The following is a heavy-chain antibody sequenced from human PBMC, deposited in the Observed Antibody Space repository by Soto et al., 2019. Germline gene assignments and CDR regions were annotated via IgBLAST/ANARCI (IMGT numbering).Heavy chain of an antibody. D-gene: IGHD6-19*01. Sequence: GGSLRLSCAASGFTFSSYWMHWVRQAPGKGLVWVSRINSDGSSTSYADSVKGRFTISRDNAKNTLYLKMNSLRAEDTAVYYCARTSSIAVAPYYFDYCGQGTLVTVSS. CDR2: INSDGSST. V-gene: IGHV3-74*01. CDR3: ARTSSIAVAPYYFDY. J-gene: IGHJ4*02. CDR1: GFTFSSYW.